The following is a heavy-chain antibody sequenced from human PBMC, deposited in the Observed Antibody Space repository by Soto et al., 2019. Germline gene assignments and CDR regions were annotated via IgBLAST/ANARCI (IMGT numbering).Heavy chain of an antibody. D-gene: IGHD3-22*01. CDR1: GGTFSSYA. V-gene: IGHV1-69*13. J-gene: IGHJ3*02. CDR2: IIPIFGTA. CDR3: ARDSYYYDSSGYYPDAFDI. Sequence: SVKVSCKASGGTFSSYAISWVRQAPGQGLEWMGGIIPIFGTANYAQKFQGRVTITADESTSTAYMELSSLRSEDTAVYYCARDSYYYDSSGYYPDAFDIWGQGTMVTVSS.